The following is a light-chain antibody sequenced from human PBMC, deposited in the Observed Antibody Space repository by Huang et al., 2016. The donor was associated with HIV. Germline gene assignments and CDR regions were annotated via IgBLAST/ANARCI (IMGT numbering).Light chain of an antibody. V-gene: IGKV1-39*01. CDR3: QQSRSLPRT. CDR2: AAS. J-gene: IGKJ4*01. CDR1: ENIFYS. Sequence: DIQLTQSPSSLSASVGDGITITWRASENIFYSLSWFRQRPGRAPEALIYAASRLHAGVPSKFRATGSGTNFTLSIDGLGPEDFATYYCQQSRSLPRTYGGGTKVDI.